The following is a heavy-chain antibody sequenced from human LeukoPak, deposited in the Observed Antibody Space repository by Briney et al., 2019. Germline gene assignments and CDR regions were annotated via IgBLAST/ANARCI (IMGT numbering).Heavy chain of an antibody. CDR3: ARLPSLDYSSSSFYMDV. CDR2: IDPGDSDT. D-gene: IGHD6-6*01. Sequence: GESLKISWKGSGYSFPSYWIGWVRQMPGKGLEGRGIIDPGDSDTRYSPSFQGQVTISADKSISTAYLQWSSLQASDTAMYYCARLPSLDYSSSSFYMDVWGKGTTVTVSS. J-gene: IGHJ6*03. V-gene: IGHV5-51*01. CDR1: GYSFPSYW.